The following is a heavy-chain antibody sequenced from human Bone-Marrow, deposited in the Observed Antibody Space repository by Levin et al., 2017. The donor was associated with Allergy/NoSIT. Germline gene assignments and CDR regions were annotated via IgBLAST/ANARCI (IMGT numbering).Heavy chain of an antibody. V-gene: IGHV3-33*04. CDR3: AKVAYYDFWSGNTPRQDYYYSMDV. Sequence: GGSLRLSCTASGFTFNNFGMHWVRQTPGKGLEWVAVIWYDGSQEYYADSVKGRFTISRDIARSTLFLEMKRLRSEDTGVYYCAKVAYYDFWSGNTPRQDYYYSMDVWGRGTTVTVSS. D-gene: IGHD3-3*01. CDR1: GFTFNNFG. CDR2: IWYDGSQE. J-gene: IGHJ6*03.